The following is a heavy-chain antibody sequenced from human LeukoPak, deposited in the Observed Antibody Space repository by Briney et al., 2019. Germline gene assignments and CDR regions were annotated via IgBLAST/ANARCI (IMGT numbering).Heavy chain of an antibody. CDR3: ARDGDTMVRGVPSYFDY. Sequence: SVKVSCKASGGTFSSYAISWVRQAPGQGLEWMGGIIPIFGTANYAQKFQGRVTITADESTSTAYMELSSLRSEDTAVYYCARDGDTMVRGVPSYFDYWGQGTLVTVSS. D-gene: IGHD3-10*01. CDR2: IIPIFGTA. CDR1: GGTFSSYA. J-gene: IGHJ4*02. V-gene: IGHV1-69*13.